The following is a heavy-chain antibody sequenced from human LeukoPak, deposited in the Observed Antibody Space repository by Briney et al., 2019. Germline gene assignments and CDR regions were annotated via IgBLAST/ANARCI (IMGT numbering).Heavy chain of an antibody. CDR3: ARAPNHIGALGPYYYDY. V-gene: IGHV3-21*01. D-gene: IGHD5-12*01. Sequence: GGSLRLSCAASGLTVSDNSMNWVRQAPGKRLEWVSSISSGDTYIYYADSVKGRFTISRDHARNSLYLQINSLRAEKTGVYYWARAPNHIGALGPYYYDYWGQGTLVTVSS. J-gene: IGHJ4*02. CDR2: ISSGDTYI. CDR1: GLTVSDNS.